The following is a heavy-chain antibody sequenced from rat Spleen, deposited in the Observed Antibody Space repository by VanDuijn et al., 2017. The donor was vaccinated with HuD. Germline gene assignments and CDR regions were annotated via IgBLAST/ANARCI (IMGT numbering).Heavy chain of an antibody. CDR1: GLSFSDYY. CDR3: ARPHNYRYVMDV. D-gene: IGHD1-10*01. CDR2: ISYEGTTN. J-gene: IGHJ4*01. Sequence: DVQLVESGGGLVQPGRSMKLSCAASGLSFSDYYMAWVRQAPKKGLEWVASISYEGTTNYYGDSVKGRFTISRDNAKSTLYLQMNSLRSEDTATYYCARPHNYRYVMDVWGQGASVTVSS. V-gene: IGHV5-22*01.